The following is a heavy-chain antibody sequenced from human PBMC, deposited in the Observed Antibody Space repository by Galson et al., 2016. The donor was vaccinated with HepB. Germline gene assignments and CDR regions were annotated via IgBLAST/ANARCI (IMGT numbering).Heavy chain of an antibody. Sequence: SLRLSCAASGFTVSNNYMRWVRQAPGKGLEWVSLIYSGGSTYYADSVKGRFTISRDSSKNTAYLQMNSLRAEDTAVYYRARNRHCSGGSCYGAWGQGALVTVSS. CDR2: IYSGGST. CDR3: ARNRHCSGGSCYGA. CDR1: GFTVSNNY. D-gene: IGHD2-15*01. J-gene: IGHJ5*02. V-gene: IGHV3-66*01.